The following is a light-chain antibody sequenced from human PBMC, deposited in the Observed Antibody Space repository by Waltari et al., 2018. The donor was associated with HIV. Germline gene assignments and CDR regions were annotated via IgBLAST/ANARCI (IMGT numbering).Light chain of an antibody. Sequence: EIVLTQSPATLSLSTGERATLSCRASQSVSSSLAWYQLKPGQAPRLLIYGASNRATGIPARFSGGGSGTDFTLTISSLEPEDFAVYYCLQRNSWPLTFGGGTRVEIK. J-gene: IGKJ4*01. CDR2: GAS. CDR1: QSVSSS. V-gene: IGKV3-11*01. CDR3: LQRNSWPLT.